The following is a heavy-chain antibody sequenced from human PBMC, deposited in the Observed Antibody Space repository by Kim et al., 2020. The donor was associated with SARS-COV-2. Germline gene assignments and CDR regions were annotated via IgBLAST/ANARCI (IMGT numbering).Heavy chain of an antibody. CDR2: INHSGST. CDR3: ARGNGITMVRGGGDYFDY. J-gene: IGHJ4*02. Sequence: SETLSLTCAVYGGSFSGYYWSWIRQPPGKGLEWIGEINHSGSTNYNPSLKSRVTISVDTSKNQFSLKLSSVTAADTAVYYCARGNGITMVRGGGDYFDYWGQGTLVTVSS. CDR1: GGSFSGYY. D-gene: IGHD3-10*01. V-gene: IGHV4-34*01.